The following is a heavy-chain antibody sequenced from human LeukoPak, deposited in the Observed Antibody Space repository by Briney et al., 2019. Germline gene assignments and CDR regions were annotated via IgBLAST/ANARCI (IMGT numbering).Heavy chain of an antibody. CDR1: GGSISSYY. V-gene: IGHV4-4*07. CDR2: IYTSGST. J-gene: IGHJ3*02. CDR3: ARDESNTIFGVGSLGAFDI. Sequence: PSETLSLTCTVSGGSISSYYWSWIRQPAGKGLEWIGRIYTSGSTNNIPSLKSRVTMSVDTSKNQFSLKLSSVTAADTAVYYCARDESNTIFGVGSLGAFDIWGQGIMVTVSS. D-gene: IGHD3-3*01.